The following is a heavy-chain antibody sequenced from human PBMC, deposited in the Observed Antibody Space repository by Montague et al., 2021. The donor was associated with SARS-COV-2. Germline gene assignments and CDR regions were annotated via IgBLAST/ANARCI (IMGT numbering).Heavy chain of an antibody. D-gene: IGHD3-10*02. J-gene: IGHJ3*02. CDR3: ARDIHTIGGVYVLDI. CDR1: GFTFNIYP. V-gene: IGHV3-30*04. Sequence: SLRLSCAASGFTFNIYPIHWVRQAPGKGLEWVAYISYDGNNTYYSDSVKGRFTTSRDNSNNSLNLQMNSLRPEDTAVYYCARDIHTIGGVYVLDIWGQGTMVTVSS. CDR2: ISYDGNNT.